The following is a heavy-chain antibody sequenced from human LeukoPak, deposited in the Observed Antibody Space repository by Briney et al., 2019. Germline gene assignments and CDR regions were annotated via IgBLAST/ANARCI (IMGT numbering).Heavy chain of an antibody. V-gene: IGHV4-34*01. J-gene: IGHJ5*02. CDR2: INHSGST. D-gene: IGHD1-26*01. CDR3: ARGSKMLGYNWFDH. CDR1: GFTFSSYS. Sequence: GSLRLSCAASGFTFSSYSMNWLRQPPGKGLEWIGEINHSGSTNYIPSLKSRVTISVDTSKNQFSLKLSSVTAADTAVYYCARGSKMLGYNWFDHWGQGTLVTVSS.